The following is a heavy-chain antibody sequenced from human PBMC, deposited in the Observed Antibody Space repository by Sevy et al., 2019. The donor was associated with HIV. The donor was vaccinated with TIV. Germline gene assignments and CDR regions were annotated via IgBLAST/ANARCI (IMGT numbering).Heavy chain of an antibody. J-gene: IGHJ4*02. CDR3: ARDESWSLIVVDLDY. CDR1: GYTFTNYG. Sequence: ASVKVSCKASGYTFTNYGVTWVRQAPGQGLEWMGWISAYNGNTKYAEKLQDRVTMTTDTATNTAYMELRSLRSDDTAVYYCARDESWSLIVVDLDYWGQRTLVTVSS. CDR2: ISAYNGNT. D-gene: IGHD3-22*01. V-gene: IGHV1-18*01.